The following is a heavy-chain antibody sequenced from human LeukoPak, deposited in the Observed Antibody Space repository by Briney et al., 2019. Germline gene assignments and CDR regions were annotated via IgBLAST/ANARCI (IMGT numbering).Heavy chain of an antibody. CDR2: ITSRGSTI. J-gene: IGHJ6*02. Sequence: KPGGSLRLSCAASGFTVSSYYMTWIRQAPGKGLEWVSYITSRGSTIYHADSVKGRFTISRDNAKNSLYLQMNSLRAEDTAVYYCARWLRGIADEDGVDVWGQGTTVTVSS. D-gene: IGHD6-13*01. V-gene: IGHV3-11*01. CDR1: GFTVSSYY. CDR3: ARWLRGIADEDGVDV.